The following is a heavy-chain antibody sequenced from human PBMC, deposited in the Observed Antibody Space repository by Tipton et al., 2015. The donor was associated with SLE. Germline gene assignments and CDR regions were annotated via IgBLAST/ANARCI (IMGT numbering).Heavy chain of an antibody. CDR3: ARGGVPAAKAGLLWNY. CDR1: GGSISSYY. J-gene: IGHJ4*02. CDR2: IYHSGST. V-gene: IGHV4-59*08. D-gene: IGHD2-2*01. Sequence: TLSLTCTVSGGSISSYYWSWIRQPPGKGLEWIGSIYHSGSTYYNPSLKSRVTISVDTSKNQFSLKLSSVTAADTAVYYCARGGVPAAKAGLLWNYWGQGTLVTVSS.